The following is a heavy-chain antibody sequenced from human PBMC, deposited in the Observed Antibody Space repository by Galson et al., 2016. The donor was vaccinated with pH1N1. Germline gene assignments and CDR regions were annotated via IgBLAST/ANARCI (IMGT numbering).Heavy chain of an antibody. V-gene: IGHV1-18*01. Sequence: SVKVSCKASGFTFTTYGFTWVRQAPGQGLEWMGWISGNNGDSHYAQKVKGRVTVAIDTSTSTAYLEVRGLTSDDTAVYYCARKGTGWPLDYWGQGTLVTVSS. D-gene: IGHD7-27*01. CDR1: GFTFTTYG. CDR3: ARKGTGWPLDY. CDR2: ISGNNGDS. J-gene: IGHJ4*02.